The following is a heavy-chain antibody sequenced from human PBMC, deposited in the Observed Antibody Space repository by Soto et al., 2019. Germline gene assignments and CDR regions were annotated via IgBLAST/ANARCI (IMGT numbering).Heavy chain of an antibody. Sequence: QVQLVQSGAEVKKPGASVKVSCKASGYTFTSYGISWVRQAPGQGLEWMGWISAYNGNTNYAKKLQGRVTMTTDQSTSTAYMELRSLRSDDTAVYYWARFSNTYYDYIWGQIMGANWFDPWGQGTLVTVSS. CDR1: GYTFTSYG. D-gene: IGHD3-16*01. CDR3: ARFSNTYYDYIWGQIMGANWFDP. V-gene: IGHV1-18*01. J-gene: IGHJ5*02. CDR2: ISAYNGNT.